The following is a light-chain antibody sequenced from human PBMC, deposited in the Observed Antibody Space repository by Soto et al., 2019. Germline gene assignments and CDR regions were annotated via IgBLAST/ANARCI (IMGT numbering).Light chain of an antibody. V-gene: IGKV3-15*01. CDR1: HSITGS. CDR3: QQYGSWPHT. Sequence: EILMTQSPSTLSVSPEERATISCRPSHSITGSLAWYQQKRGKLPRLLIHAASTLATGIPSRFSGSGSGREFTLTISSLQSEDFAAYYCQQYGSWPHTFGGGTKVEIK. J-gene: IGKJ4*01. CDR2: AAS.